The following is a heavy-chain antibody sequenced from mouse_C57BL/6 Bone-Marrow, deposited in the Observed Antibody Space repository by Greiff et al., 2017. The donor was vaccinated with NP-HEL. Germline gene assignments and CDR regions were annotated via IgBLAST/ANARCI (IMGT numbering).Heavy chain of an antibody. Sequence: EVKVVESGGGLVQPGGSLSLSCAASGFTFTDYYMSWVRQPPGKALEWLGFIRNKANGYTTEYSASVKGRFTISRDNSQSILYLQMNALRAEDSATYYCARYIPSYGSSFYYFDYWGQGTTLTVSS. CDR1: GFTFTDYY. J-gene: IGHJ2*01. CDR3: ARYIPSYGSSFYYFDY. CDR2: IRNKANGYTT. D-gene: IGHD1-1*01. V-gene: IGHV7-3*01.